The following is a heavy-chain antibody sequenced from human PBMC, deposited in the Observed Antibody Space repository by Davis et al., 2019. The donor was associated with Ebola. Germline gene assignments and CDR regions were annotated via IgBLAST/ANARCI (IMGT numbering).Heavy chain of an antibody. Sequence: SETLSLTCAVYGGSFSGYYWSWIRQPPGKGLEWIGEINHSGSTNYNPSLKSRVTISVDTSKNQFSLKLSSVTAADTAVYYCARHSLYYYDSSGYRTSDYFDYWGQGTLVTVSS. J-gene: IGHJ4*02. CDR1: GGSFSGYY. D-gene: IGHD3-22*01. CDR2: INHSGST. V-gene: IGHV4-34*01. CDR3: ARHSLYYYDSSGYRTSDYFDY.